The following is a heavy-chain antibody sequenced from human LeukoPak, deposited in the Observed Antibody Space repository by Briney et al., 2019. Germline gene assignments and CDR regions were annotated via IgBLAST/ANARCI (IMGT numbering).Heavy chain of an antibody. J-gene: IGHJ4*02. D-gene: IGHD6-19*01. CDR1: GFTFSSYA. Sequence: GGSLRLSCSASGFTFSSYAMHWVRQAPGKGLEYVSAISCNGGSTYYADSVKGRFTISRDNSKNTLYLQMSSLRAEDTAVYYCVKDREQWLVRHYFDYWGQGTLVTVSS. CDR2: ISCNGGST. CDR3: VKDREQWLVRHYFDY. V-gene: IGHV3-64D*06.